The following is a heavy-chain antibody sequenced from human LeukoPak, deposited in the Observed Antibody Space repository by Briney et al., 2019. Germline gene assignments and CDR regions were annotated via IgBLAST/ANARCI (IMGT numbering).Heavy chain of an antibody. CDR3: ARGGITIFGVVIPPDY. J-gene: IGHJ4*02. D-gene: IGHD3-3*01. Sequence: SETLSLTCTVSGGSISSSSYYWGWIRQPPWKGLEWIGSIYYSGSTYYNPSLKSRVTISVDTSKNQFSLKLSSVTAADTAVYYCARGGITIFGVVIPPDYWGQGTLVTVSS. CDR2: IYYSGST. V-gene: IGHV4-39*07. CDR1: GGSISSSSYY.